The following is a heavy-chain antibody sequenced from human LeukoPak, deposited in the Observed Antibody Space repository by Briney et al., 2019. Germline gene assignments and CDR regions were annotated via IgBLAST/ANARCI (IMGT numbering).Heavy chain of an antibody. CDR3: AREGDAFDI. CDR1: GFTFNSYW. CDR2: MKQDVSAK. V-gene: IGHV3-7*01. J-gene: IGHJ3*02. Sequence: GGSLRLSCAASGFTFNSYWMSWVRQAPGKGLEWVANMKQDVSAKYFVDSVKGRFTISRDNAKNSLYLQMNSLRAEDTAVYYCAREGDAFDIWGQGTMVTVSS.